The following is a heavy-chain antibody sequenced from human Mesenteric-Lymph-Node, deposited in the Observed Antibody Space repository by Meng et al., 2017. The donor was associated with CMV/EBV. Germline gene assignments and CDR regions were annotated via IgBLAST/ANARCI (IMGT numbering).Heavy chain of an antibody. CDR3: ARDAPKWGY. J-gene: IGHJ4*02. V-gene: IGHV1-2*02. CDR1: GYTFTDYY. Sequence: ASVKVSCKASGYTFTDYYIHWVRQAPGQGLEWMGWINPNSGGTHYAPKFQGRVTMTRDTSISTAYMELSRLPSDDTAIYYCARDAPKWGYWGQGTLVTVSS. CDR2: INPNSGGT. D-gene: IGHD2-8*01.